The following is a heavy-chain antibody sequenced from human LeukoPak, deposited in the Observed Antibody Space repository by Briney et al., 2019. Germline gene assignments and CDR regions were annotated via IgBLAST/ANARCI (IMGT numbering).Heavy chain of an antibody. Sequence: GGSLRLSCAASGFTFSSYAMHWVHQAPGKGLEWVAVISYDGSNKYYADSVKGRFTISRDNSKNTLYLQMNSLRAEDTAVYYCARVGHTMVRGVIPLWGQGTLVTVSS. CDR3: ARVGHTMVRGVIPL. D-gene: IGHD3-10*01. CDR2: ISYDGSNK. CDR1: GFTFSSYA. V-gene: IGHV3-30-3*01. J-gene: IGHJ4*02.